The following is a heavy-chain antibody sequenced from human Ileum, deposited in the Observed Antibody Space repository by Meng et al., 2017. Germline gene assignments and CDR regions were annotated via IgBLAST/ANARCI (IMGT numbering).Heavy chain of an antibody. D-gene: IGHD4-23*01. Sequence: QVQLVQSGAEVKQPGASVKVACKASGYIFTRDGIGWVRQAPGQGLEWMGWISAYSGNTKYAQKLQGRVTMTTDTSTSTAYMELRNLRSDDTAVYYCARDTVGTTLGDYWGQGTLVTVSS. V-gene: IGHV1-18*01. CDR3: ARDTVGTTLGDY. J-gene: IGHJ4*02. CDR1: GYIFTRDG. CDR2: ISAYSGNT.